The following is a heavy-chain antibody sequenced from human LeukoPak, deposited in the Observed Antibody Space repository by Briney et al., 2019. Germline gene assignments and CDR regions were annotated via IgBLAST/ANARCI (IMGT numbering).Heavy chain of an antibody. J-gene: IGHJ6*02. CDR2: IYYSDST. CDR3: ARVHSSSGFSCGMDV. V-gene: IGHV4-59*01. Sequence: LSESLSLTCTVSGGSISSYYWSWIRQPPGKGLEWIGYIYYSDSTNYNPSLKSRVTISVDTSKNQISLELSSVTAADTAVYYCARVHSSSGFSCGMDVWGQGTT. CDR1: GGSISSYY. D-gene: IGHD6-6*01.